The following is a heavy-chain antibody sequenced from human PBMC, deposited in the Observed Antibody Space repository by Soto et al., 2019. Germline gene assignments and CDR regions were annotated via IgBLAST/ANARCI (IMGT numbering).Heavy chain of an antibody. J-gene: IGHJ5*02. CDR1: GGTFSSYA. V-gene: IGHV1-24*01. CDR3: ATGGVAAPTWFDP. Sequence: ASVKVSCKASGGTFSSYAISWVRQAPGQGLEWMGGFDPEDGETIYAQKFQGRVTMTEDTSTDTAYMELSSLRSEDTAVYYCATGGVAAPTWFDPWGQGTLVTVSS. CDR2: FDPEDGET. D-gene: IGHD6-6*01.